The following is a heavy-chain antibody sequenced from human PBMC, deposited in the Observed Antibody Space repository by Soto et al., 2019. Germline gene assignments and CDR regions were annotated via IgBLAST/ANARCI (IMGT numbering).Heavy chain of an antibody. CDR3: ARRDILTGSYPYAFDV. V-gene: IGHV4-30-4*01. CDR1: GGSISSDYYY. Sequence: PSETLSLTCTVSGGSISSDYYYWSWIRQPPGEGLEWIGYIYYTGSTYYNPSLNSRVSISLDTSKNQFSLKLNAVTAADSAMYYCARRDILTGSYPYAFDVWGQVTMVTVSS. D-gene: IGHD3-9*01. CDR2: IYYTGST. J-gene: IGHJ3*01.